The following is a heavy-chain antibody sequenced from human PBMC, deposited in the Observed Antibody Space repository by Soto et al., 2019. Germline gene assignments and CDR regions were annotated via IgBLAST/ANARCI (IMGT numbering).Heavy chain of an antibody. Sequence: QITLKESGPTLVKPTQTLTLTCTFSGFALNTYGEAVAWIRQPPVKALEWIALIYWDDDKRYSPSLKNRLTIAKDTSTNQVVLTMTDLDPVDTATYYCAHNRIVASAGTGYFDFWGQGTLVTVSS. CDR2: IYWDDDK. D-gene: IGHD6-13*01. J-gene: IGHJ4*02. CDR1: GFALNTYGEA. V-gene: IGHV2-5*02. CDR3: AHNRIVASAGTGYFDF.